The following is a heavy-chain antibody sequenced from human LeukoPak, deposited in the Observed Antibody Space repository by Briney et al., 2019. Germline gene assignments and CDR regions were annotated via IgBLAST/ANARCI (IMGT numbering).Heavy chain of an antibody. D-gene: IGHD3-22*01. V-gene: IGHV3-72*01. CDR3: AKSLSGYYSYFDY. CDR2: SRNKANSFFT. Sequence: PGGSLRLSCAASGFTFSDHYMDWVRQAPGKGLEWVGRSRNKANSFFTEYAASVKGRFTISRDNSKNTLYLQMNSLRAEDTAVYYCAKSLSGYYSYFDYWGQGTLVTVSS. CDR1: GFTFSDHY. J-gene: IGHJ4*02.